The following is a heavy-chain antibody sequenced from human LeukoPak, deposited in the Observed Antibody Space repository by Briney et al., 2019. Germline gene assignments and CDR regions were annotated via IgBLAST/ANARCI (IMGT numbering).Heavy chain of an antibody. Sequence: PSETLSLTRTVSGGSISSADYHWGWIRQAGGKGVEWIGTIYYTGSTYYTPSLKSRVTISVDTSKNQFSLKLRSVTAADTAVYYCASRSYSGSYYLYYYYYYGMDVWRQGTTVTVSS. J-gene: IGHJ6*02. CDR3: ASRSYSGSYYLYYYYYYGMDV. CDR1: GGSISSADYH. V-gene: IGHV4-39*07. CDR2: IYYTGST. D-gene: IGHD1-26*01.